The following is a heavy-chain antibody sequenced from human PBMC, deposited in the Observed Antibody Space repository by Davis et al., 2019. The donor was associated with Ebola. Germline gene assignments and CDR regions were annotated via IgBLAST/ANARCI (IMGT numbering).Heavy chain of an antibody. CDR1: GFTSSSYW. V-gene: IGHV3-7*03. J-gene: IGHJ4*02. CDR2: IKQDGSEK. D-gene: IGHD1/OR15-1a*01. Sequence: GGPLRLSCPAPGFTSSSYWMSGVRQLPGKGLEWVANIKQDGSEKYYVDSVKGRFTISRDNAKNSLYLQMNSLRAEDTAVYYCAREPPQEQFDHWGQGTLVTVSS. CDR3: AREPPQEQFDH.